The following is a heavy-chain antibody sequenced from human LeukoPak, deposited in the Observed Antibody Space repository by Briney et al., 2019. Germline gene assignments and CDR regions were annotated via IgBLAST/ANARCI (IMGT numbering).Heavy chain of an antibody. CDR2: IYYSGST. Sequence: SETLTLTCTVSGGSISSYYWSWIRQPPGKGLEWIGYIYYSGSTNYNPSLKSRVTISVDTSKNQFSLKLSSVTAADTAVYYCARAFLAYCGGPPCYAFDIWGQGTMVTVSS. CDR1: GGSISSYY. CDR3: ARAFLAYCGGPPCYAFDI. J-gene: IGHJ3*02. V-gene: IGHV4-59*01. D-gene: IGHD2-21*01.